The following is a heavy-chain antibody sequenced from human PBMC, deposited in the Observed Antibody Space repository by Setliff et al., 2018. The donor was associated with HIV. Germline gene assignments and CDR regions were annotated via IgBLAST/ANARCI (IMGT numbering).Heavy chain of an antibody. CDR1: GGSISGDF. CDR3: ARQGGAQYSYWAYYFDS. CDR2: THASGTT. D-gene: IGHD5-18*01. J-gene: IGHJ4*02. V-gene: IGHV4-4*07. Sequence: KSSETLSLTCTVSGGSISGDFWTWIRQPAGEGLEWIGRTHASGTTQCEPSLKNRCSMSIDTAKNQFCLKLSSVPAADTAVDYCARQGGAQYSYWAYYFDSGCQGALVAVSS.